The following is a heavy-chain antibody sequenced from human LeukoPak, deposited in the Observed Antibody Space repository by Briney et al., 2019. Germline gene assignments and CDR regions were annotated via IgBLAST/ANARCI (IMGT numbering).Heavy chain of an antibody. CDR3: AKVRNYYGSGSLYGMDV. CDR2: ISWDGGST. V-gene: IGHV3-43D*04. CDR1: GFTFDDYA. Sequence: PGGSLRLSCAASGFTFDDYAMHWVRQAPGKGLEWVSLISWDGGSTYYADSVKGRFTISRDNSKNSLYLQMNSLRAEDTALYYCAKVRNYYGSGSLYGMDVWGKGTTVTVSS. J-gene: IGHJ6*04. D-gene: IGHD3-10*01.